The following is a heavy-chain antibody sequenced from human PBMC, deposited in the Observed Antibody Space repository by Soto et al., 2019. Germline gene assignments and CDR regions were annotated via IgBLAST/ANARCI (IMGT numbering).Heavy chain of an antibody. Sequence: QVHLVESGGGVVQPGRSLRLTCADSGFTFSTYGMHWVRQAPGKGLEWVAVTSYDGSEKDYEDSVKGRFTISRDNSKNTRDLQVRGLRPEDTAVYYCAKEHSGLYSRQYFDSWGQGTLVTVSS. D-gene: IGHD3-10*02. CDR1: GFTFSTYG. V-gene: IGHV3-30*18. CDR3: AKEHSGLYSRQYFDS. CDR2: TSYDGSEK. J-gene: IGHJ4*02.